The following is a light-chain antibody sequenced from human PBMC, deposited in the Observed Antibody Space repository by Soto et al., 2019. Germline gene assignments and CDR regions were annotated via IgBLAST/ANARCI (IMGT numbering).Light chain of an antibody. V-gene: IGKV3-11*01. Sequence: IVLTQSPGTLSLSPVERATLSCRASQSVSSSYLAWYQQKTGQAPRLLIYDASNRATGIPARFSGSGSGTDFTLTISSLEPEDFAVYYCQQRSTFTFGQGTRLEIK. CDR2: DAS. CDR1: QSVSSSY. CDR3: QQRSTFT. J-gene: IGKJ5*01.